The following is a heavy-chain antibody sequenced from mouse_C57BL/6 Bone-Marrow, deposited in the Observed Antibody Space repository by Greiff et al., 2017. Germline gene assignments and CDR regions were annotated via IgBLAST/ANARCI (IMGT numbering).Heavy chain of an antibody. Sequence: QVQLKQSGPELVKPGASVKISCKASGYTFTDYYINWVKQRPGQGLEWIGWIYPGSGNTKYNEKFKGKATLTVDTSSSTAYMQLSSLTSEDSAVYFCARRGPYYYGSSYDWYFDVWGTGTTVTVSS. CDR3: ARRGPYYYGSSYDWYFDV. J-gene: IGHJ1*03. V-gene: IGHV1-84*01. CDR1: GYTFTDYY. CDR2: IYPGSGNT. D-gene: IGHD1-1*01.